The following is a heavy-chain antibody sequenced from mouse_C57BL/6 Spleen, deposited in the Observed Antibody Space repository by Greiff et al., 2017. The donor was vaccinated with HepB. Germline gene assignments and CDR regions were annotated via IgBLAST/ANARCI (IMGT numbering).Heavy chain of an antibody. CDR1: GYTFTDYE. J-gene: IGHJ2*01. CDR3: TKEGGLRGDYFDY. Sequence: QVQLKESGAELVRPGASVTLSCKASGYTFTDYEMHWVKQTPVHGLEWIGAIDPETGGTAYNQKFKGKAILTADKSSSTAYMELRSLTSEDSAVYYCTKEGGLRGDYFDYWGQGTTLTVSS. D-gene: IGHD2-4*01. V-gene: IGHV1-15*01. CDR2: IDPETGGT.